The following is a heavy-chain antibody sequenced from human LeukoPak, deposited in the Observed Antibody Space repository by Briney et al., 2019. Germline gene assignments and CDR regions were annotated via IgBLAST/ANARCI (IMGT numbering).Heavy chain of an antibody. V-gene: IGHV3-30*18. Sequence: PGRSLRLSCAASGFTFSSYGMHWVRQAPGKGLEWVAVISYDGSNKYYVDSVKGRFTISRDNSKNTLYLQMNSLRAEDTAVYYCAKDAHYFITTDAFDIWGQGTMVTVSS. CDR2: ISYDGSNK. CDR3: AKDAHYFITTDAFDI. J-gene: IGHJ3*02. D-gene: IGHD2/OR15-2a*01. CDR1: GFTFSSYG.